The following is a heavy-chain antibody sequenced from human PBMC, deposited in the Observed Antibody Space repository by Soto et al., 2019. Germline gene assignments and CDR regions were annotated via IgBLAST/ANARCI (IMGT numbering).Heavy chain of an antibody. D-gene: IGHD3-10*01. CDR1: GFTFSSYG. V-gene: IGHV3-30*03. CDR3: ARVGKYGSGSYYVSYYYYYGMDV. CDR2: ISYDGSNK. J-gene: IGHJ6*02. Sequence: GGSLRLSCAASGFTFSSYGMHWVRQAPGKGLEWVAVISYDGSNKYYADSAKGRFTISRDNSKNTLYLQMNSLRAEDTAVYYCARVGKYGSGSYYVSYYYYYGMDVWGQGTTVTVSS.